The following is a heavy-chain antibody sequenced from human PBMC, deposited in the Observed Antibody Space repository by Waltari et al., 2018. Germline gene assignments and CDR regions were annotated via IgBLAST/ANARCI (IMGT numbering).Heavy chain of an antibody. CDR1: GGLFSGFY. Sequence: QLQLQQWGAGLLQPSETLSITCAAYGGLFSGFYWSLTRLPPGKGLEWIGEINHSGSTNYNPSLKSRVTISVDTSKNQFSLKLSSVTAADTAVYYCARKGATIGRWGQGTLVTVSS. J-gene: IGHJ4*02. V-gene: IGHV4-34*01. CDR3: ARKGATIGR. D-gene: IGHD5-12*01. CDR2: INHSGST.